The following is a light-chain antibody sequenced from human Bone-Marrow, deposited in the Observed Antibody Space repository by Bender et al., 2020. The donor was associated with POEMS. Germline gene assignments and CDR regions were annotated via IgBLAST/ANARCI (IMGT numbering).Light chain of an antibody. CDR2: QDA. J-gene: IGLJ2*01. CDR1: RLGDKF. Sequence: SFELTQPPSVSVSPGETASITCSGDRLGDKFTCWYQQKPGQSPVVVIYQDAMRPSGIPERFSGSTSRKTATLTIRGAQAIDEADDYCQTWDIGTRVFGGGTELTVL. CDR3: QTWDIGTRV. V-gene: IGLV3-1*01.